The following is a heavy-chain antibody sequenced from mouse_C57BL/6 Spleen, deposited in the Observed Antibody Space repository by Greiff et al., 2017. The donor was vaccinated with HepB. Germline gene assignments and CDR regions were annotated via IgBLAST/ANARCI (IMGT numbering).Heavy chain of an antibody. V-gene: IGHV1-69*01. CDR1: GYTFTSYW. CDR3: ARGIVSTVVAFDC. D-gene: IGHD1-1*01. CDR2: IDPSDSYT. J-gene: IGHJ2*01. Sequence: QVQLQQPGAELVMPGASVKLSCKASGYTFTSYWMHWVKQRPGQGLEWIGEIDPSDSYTNYNQKFKGKSTLTVDKSSSTAYMQLSSLTSEDSAVYYCARGIVSTVVAFDCWGQGTTLTVSS.